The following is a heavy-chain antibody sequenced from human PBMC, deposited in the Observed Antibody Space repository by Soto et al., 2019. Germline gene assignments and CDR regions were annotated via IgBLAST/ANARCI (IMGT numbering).Heavy chain of an antibody. Sequence: ESVGGVVQPGRSLRLSCAASGFTFRTYAMHWVRQAPGKGLEWVAVISHDGSNTDYGDSVKGRFTISRDNSKSTLSLQMNSLRSEDTGVYYCAKDAGSTEYFFASWGQGTLVSVSS. J-gene: IGHJ4*02. CDR1: GFTFRTYA. CDR2: ISHDGSNT. V-gene: IGHV3-30*18. CDR3: AKDAGSTEYFFAS.